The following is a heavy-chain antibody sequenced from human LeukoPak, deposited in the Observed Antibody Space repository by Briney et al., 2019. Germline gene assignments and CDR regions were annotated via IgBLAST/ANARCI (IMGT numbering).Heavy chain of an antibody. CDR2: IYHSGST. J-gene: IGHJ5*02. Sequence: SQTLSLTCAVSGGSISSGGYSWSWIRQPPGKGLEWIGYIYHSGSTYYNPSLKSRVTISVDTSKNQFSLKLSSVTAADTAVYYCASAFDWPDNWFDPWGQGTLVTVSS. CDR1: GGSISSGGYS. V-gene: IGHV4-30-2*01. D-gene: IGHD3-9*01. CDR3: ASAFDWPDNWFDP.